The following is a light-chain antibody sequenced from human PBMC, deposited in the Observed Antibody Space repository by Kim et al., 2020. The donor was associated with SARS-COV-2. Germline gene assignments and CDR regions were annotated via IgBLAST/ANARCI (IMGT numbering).Light chain of an antibody. CDR1: QGTNTN. J-gene: IGKJ1*01. V-gene: IGKV3-15*01. CDR3: QEYNKWT. Sequence: LSVSPGERVTLSCRASQGTNTNVAWYQQKPGQAPRLLIFGASTRATGVPARFSGIGSGTEFTLTINSLQSEDFAVYYCQEYNKWTFGQGTKVDIK. CDR2: GAS.